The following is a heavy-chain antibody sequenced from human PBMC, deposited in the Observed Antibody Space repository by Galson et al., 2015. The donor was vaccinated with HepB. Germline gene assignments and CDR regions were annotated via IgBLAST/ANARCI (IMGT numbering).Heavy chain of an antibody. D-gene: IGHD3-16*01. V-gene: IGHV5-51*01. CDR1: GYTFTNHW. Sequence: SGAEVKKPGESLKISCKGSGYTFTNHWIGWVRQMPGKGLEWMGIIYPGDSHTRYSPSFQGQVTISADKSISTAYLQWSSLKASDTAMYYCASLRGADPLGFDYWGQGTLVTVSS. J-gene: IGHJ4*02. CDR2: IYPGDSHT. CDR3: ASLRGADPLGFDY.